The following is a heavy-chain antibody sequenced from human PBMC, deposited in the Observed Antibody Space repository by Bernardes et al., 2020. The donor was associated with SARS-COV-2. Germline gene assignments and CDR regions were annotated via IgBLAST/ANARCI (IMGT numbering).Heavy chain of an antibody. CDR3: ARGGYCSGGSCYRPTTQNWFDP. Sequence: SETLSLTCTVSGGSISSGDYYWSWIRQPPGKGLEWSGYIYYSGSTYYNPSLKSRVTISVDTSKNQFSLKLSSVTAADTAVYYCARGGYCSGGSCYRPTTQNWFDPWGQGTLVTVSS. CDR1: GGSISSGDYY. CDR2: IYYSGST. V-gene: IGHV4-30-4*01. D-gene: IGHD2-15*01. J-gene: IGHJ5*02.